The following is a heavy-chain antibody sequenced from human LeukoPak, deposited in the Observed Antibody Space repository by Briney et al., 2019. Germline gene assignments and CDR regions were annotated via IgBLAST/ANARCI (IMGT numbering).Heavy chain of an antibody. Sequence: SETLSLTCTVSGGSISSYDWSWIRQPPGKGLEWIGYIYYSGSTNYNPSLKSRVTISVDTSKNQFSLKLSSVTAADTAVYYCARLTQNDYYGSGSYYNPDAFDIWGQGTMVTVSS. CDR2: IYYSGST. J-gene: IGHJ3*02. D-gene: IGHD3-10*01. CDR3: ARLTQNDYYGSGSYYNPDAFDI. V-gene: IGHV4-59*08. CDR1: GGSISSYD.